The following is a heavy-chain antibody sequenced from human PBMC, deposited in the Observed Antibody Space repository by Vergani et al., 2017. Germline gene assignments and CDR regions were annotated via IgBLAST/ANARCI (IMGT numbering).Heavy chain of an antibody. CDR3: AYSGSYSYYYMDV. CDR2: INHSGST. CDR1: GGSFSGYY. J-gene: IGHJ6*03. D-gene: IGHD3-10*01. Sequence: QVQLQQWGAGLLKPSETLSLTCAVYGGSFSGYYWSWIRQPPGKGLEWIGEINHSGSTNYNPSLKSRVTISVEPSKNQFSLKLSSVTAADTAVYYCAYSGSYSYYYMDVWGKGTTVTVSS. V-gene: IGHV4-34*01.